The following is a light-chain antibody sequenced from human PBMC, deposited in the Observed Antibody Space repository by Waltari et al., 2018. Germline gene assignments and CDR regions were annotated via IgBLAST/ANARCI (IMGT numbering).Light chain of an antibody. CDR2: GKN. CDR1: SLRRFY. Sequence: SSELTQDPAMSVALGQTVRITCQGDSLRRFYASWYQQKPGQAPVLVMYGKNNRPSGIPDPFSDSSSGNTASLTITGAHAEDEADYSCNSRDSSYNPVFGGGTKLTVL. J-gene: IGLJ2*01. V-gene: IGLV3-19*01. CDR3: NSRDSSYNPV.